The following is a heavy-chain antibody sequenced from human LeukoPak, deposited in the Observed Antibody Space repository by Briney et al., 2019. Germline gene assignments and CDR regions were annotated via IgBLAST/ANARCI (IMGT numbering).Heavy chain of an antibody. J-gene: IGHJ4*02. CDR2: VSSSGSTI. D-gene: IGHD5-12*01. V-gene: IGHV3-48*03. CDR3: ARERGYSGYDYFIDSPSDY. Sequence: GGSLRLSCAASGFTFSSYEMNWVRQAPGKGLEWVSYVSSSGSTIYNADSVKGRFTISRDNAKNSLYLQMNSLRAEDTAVYYCARERGYSGYDYFIDSPSDYWGQGTLVTVSS. CDR1: GFTFSSYE.